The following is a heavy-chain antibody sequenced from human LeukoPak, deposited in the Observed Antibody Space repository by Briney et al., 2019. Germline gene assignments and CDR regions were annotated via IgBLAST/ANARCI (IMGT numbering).Heavy chain of an antibody. CDR2: IYYSGST. Sequence: SETLSLTCTVSGGSISSSSYYWGWIRQPPGKGLEWIGSIYYSGSTYYNPSLKSRVAISVDPSKNQFSLKLSSVTAADTAVYYCARDREGWELSSYYYYMDVWGKGTTVTVSS. CDR3: ARDREGWELSSYYYYMDV. J-gene: IGHJ6*03. D-gene: IGHD1-26*01. CDR1: GGSISSSSYY. V-gene: IGHV4-39*07.